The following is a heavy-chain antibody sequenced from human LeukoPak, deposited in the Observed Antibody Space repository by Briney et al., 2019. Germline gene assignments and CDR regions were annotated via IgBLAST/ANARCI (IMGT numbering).Heavy chain of an antibody. J-gene: IGHJ4*02. D-gene: IGHD1-26*01. V-gene: IGHV3-9*01. CDR2: ISWNSGSI. CDR1: GFTFDDYA. Sequence: GGSLRLSCAASGFTFDDYAMHWVRQAPGKGLEWVSGISWNSGSIGYADSVKGRFTISRDNSKNTLYLQMNSLRAEDTAVYYCAKSRDEGSYYGYWGQGTLVTVSS. CDR3: AKSRDEGSYYGY.